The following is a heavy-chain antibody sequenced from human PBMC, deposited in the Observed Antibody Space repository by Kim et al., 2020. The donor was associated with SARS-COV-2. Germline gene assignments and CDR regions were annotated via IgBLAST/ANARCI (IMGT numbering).Heavy chain of an antibody. J-gene: IGHJ4*02. V-gene: IGHV4-39*01. CDR3: AAPYYDILTGYYQDDY. D-gene: IGHD3-9*01. Sequence: SLKSRVTISVDTSKNQFSLKLSSVTAADPAVYYCAAPYYDILTGYYQDDYWGQGTLVTASS.